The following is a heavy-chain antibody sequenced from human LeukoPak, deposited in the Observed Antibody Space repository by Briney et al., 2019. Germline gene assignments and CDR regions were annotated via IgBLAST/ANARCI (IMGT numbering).Heavy chain of an antibody. V-gene: IGHV1-18*01. J-gene: IGHJ4*02. CDR1: GYTLSSYG. D-gene: IGHD2-2*01. Sequence: ASLKVSCKPSGYTLSSYGISWARQAPGQGLEWMAWISAYNGNTNHAHTFHVTFTITTLTSTTTAYMELRRLRSDDTALYYCAREYCRRTSCYGVDYWGQGPLVPVSS. CDR2: ISAYNGNT. CDR3: AREYCRRTSCYGVDY.